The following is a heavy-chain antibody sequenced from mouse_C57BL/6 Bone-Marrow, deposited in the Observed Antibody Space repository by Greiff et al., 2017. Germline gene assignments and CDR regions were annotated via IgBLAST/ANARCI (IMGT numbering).Heavy chain of an antibody. CDR1: GYTFTSYT. J-gene: IGHJ3*01. V-gene: IGHV1-4*01. CDR3: ARGGSLFAY. Sequence: SGAELARPGASVKMSCKASGYTFTSYTMHWVKQRPGQGLEWIGYINPSSGYTKYNQKVKDKATFTADKSSSTAYMQLSSLTSEDSAVYYCARGGSLFAYWGQGTLVTVSA. CDR2: INPSSGYT.